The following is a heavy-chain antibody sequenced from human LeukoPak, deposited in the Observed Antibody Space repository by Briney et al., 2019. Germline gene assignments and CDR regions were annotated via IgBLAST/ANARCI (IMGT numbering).Heavy chain of an antibody. CDR3: ARPDEPYYCGSGVAHDAFDI. Sequence: GESLKILCKGSGYSFTSYWIGCVRHLPRKGLVGMGIVIPGDADTRYSPSFQGQVTISADKSINTAYLQWSSLKASDTAMYYCARPDEPYYCGSGVAHDAFDIWGQGTMVTVSS. CDR2: VIPGDADT. D-gene: IGHD3-10*01. V-gene: IGHV5-51*01. CDR1: GYSFTSYW. J-gene: IGHJ3*02.